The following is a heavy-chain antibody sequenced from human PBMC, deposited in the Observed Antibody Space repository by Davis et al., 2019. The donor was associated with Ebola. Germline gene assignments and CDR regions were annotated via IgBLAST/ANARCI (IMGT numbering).Heavy chain of an antibody. Sequence: SVKVSCKASGGTFNTYAINWVRQAPGQGLEWMGGINPIFDTANYAQNFQGRVTITADESTSTAYMELSRLRSDDTAVYYCARVGYAGHFDSWGQGTLVTVSS. D-gene: IGHD2-15*01. CDR2: INPIFDTA. J-gene: IGHJ4*02. CDR1: GGTFNTYA. CDR3: ARVGYAGHFDS. V-gene: IGHV1-69*13.